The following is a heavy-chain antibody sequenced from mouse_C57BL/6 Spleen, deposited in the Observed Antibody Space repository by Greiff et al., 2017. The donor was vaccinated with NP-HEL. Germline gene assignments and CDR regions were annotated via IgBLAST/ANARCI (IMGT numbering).Heavy chain of an antibody. V-gene: IGHV1-80*01. D-gene: IGHD1-1*01. CDR1: GYAFSSYW. CDR3: ARCYYGSSYIYYYAMDY. Sequence: QVQLKESGAELVKPGASVKISCKASGYAFSSYWMNWVKQRPGKGLEWIGQIYPGDGDTNYNGKFKGKATLTADKSSSTAYMQLSSLTSEDSAVYFCARCYYGSSYIYYYAMDYWGQGTSVTVSS. CDR2: IYPGDGDT. J-gene: IGHJ4*01.